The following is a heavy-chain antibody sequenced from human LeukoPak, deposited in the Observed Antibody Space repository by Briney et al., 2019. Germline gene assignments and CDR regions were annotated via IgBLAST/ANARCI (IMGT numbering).Heavy chain of an antibody. Sequence: GGSLRLSCAASGFTFSSYSMNWVRQAPGKGLEWVSYISSSSSTIYYADSVKGRFTISRDNSKNTLYLQMNSLRAEDTAVYYCARSPGYSSSWFAAWGQGTLVTVSS. D-gene: IGHD6-19*01. CDR3: ARSPGYSSSWFAA. CDR2: ISSSSSTI. CDR1: GFTFSSYS. V-gene: IGHV3-48*01. J-gene: IGHJ5*02.